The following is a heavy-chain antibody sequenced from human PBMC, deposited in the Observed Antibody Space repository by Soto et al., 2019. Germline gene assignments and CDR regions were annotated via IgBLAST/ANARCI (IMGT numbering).Heavy chain of an antibody. CDR2: IIPIFGTA. V-gene: IGHV1-69*12. CDR3: ARQLYYDSRGYPLGYFDY. CDR1: GGTFSSYA. J-gene: IGHJ4*02. D-gene: IGHD3-22*01. Sequence: QVQLVQSGAEVKKPGSSVKVSCKASGGTFSSYAISWVRQAPGQGLEWMGGIIPIFGTANYAQKFQGRVTITADESPSTAYMELSSLRSEDTAVYYCARQLYYDSRGYPLGYFDYWGQGTLVTVSS.